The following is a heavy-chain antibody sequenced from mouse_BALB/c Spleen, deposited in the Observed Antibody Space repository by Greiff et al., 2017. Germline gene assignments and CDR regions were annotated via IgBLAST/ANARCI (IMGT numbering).Heavy chain of an antibody. CDR1: GFTFSDYG. J-gene: IGHJ4*01. V-gene: IGHV5-15*02. CDR3: ARDAYYGNYSYAMDY. D-gene: IGHD2-10*01. CDR2: ISNLAYSI. Sequence: EVMLVESGGGLVQPGGSRKLSCAASGFTFSDYGMAWVRQAPGKGPAWVAFISNLAYSIYYADTVTGRFTISRENAKNTLYLEMSSLRSEDTAMYYCARDAYYGNYSYAMDYWGQGTSVTVSS.